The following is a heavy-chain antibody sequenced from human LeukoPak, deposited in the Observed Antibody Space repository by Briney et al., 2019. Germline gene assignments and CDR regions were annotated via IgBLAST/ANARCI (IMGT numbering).Heavy chain of an antibody. CDR1: GYTFTSYA. D-gene: IGHD3-10*01. CDR2: INAGNGNT. J-gene: IGHJ4*02. V-gene: IGHV1-3*01. CDR3: AREDGSRSSYDY. Sequence: ASVKVSCKASGYTFTSYAMHWVRQAPGQRLEWMGWINAGNGNTKYSQKFQGRVTITRDTSASTAYMELSSLRSEDTAVYYCAREDGSRSSYDYWGQGTLVTVSS.